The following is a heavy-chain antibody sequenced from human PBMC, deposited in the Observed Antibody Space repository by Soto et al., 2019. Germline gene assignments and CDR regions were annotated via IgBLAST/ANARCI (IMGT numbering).Heavy chain of an antibody. CDR1: GFTFSSYA. D-gene: IGHD6-13*01. Sequence: GGSLRLSCAASGFTFSSYAMSWVRQAPGKGLEWVSAISGSGGSTYYADSVKGRFTISRDNSKNTLYLQMNSLRAEDTAVYYCAKAVGHSSHINNWFDPWGQGTLVTVSS. V-gene: IGHV3-23*01. CDR2: ISGSGGST. J-gene: IGHJ5*02. CDR3: AKAVGHSSHINNWFDP.